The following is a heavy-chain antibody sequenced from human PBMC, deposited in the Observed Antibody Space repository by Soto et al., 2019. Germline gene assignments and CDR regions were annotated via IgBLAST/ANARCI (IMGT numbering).Heavy chain of an antibody. V-gene: IGHV4-38-2*01. CDR1: GFSIQTSYF. CDR2: ISHSGRA. D-gene: IGHD5-12*01. Sequence: SETLSLTCGVSGFSIQTSYFWGWIRQPPGKGLEWIGLISHSGRAISHPSFASRATISLDTTNNAFSLTLKSVTAEDTAVYYCAKSKMATMIDYWGQGTLVTVSS. J-gene: IGHJ4*02. CDR3: AKSKMATMIDY.